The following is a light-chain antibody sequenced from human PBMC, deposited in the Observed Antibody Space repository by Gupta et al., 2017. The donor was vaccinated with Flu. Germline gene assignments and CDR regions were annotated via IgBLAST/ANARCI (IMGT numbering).Light chain of an antibody. CDR3: QQDTSPLT. V-gene: IGKV3-20*01. Sequence: EIVLTQSPGTLSLSPGERATLSCRASQSIGSSWLAWYQLKPGQAPRPLIYAASTRATGIPDRFSCSGSGTDFTLTSSRRETEDFAVYYCQQDTSPLTFGGGTKVEVK. CDR1: QSIGSSW. CDR2: AAS. J-gene: IGKJ4*01.